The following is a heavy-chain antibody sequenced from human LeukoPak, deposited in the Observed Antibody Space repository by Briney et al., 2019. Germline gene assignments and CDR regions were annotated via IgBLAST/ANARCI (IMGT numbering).Heavy chain of an antibody. CDR2: ISAYNGNT. V-gene: IGHV1-18*01. J-gene: IGHJ6*02. CDR3: ARESTGMVRYDGMDV. CDR1: GYTFTSYG. Sequence: ASVKVSCKASGYTFTSYGISWVRQAPGQGLEWMGWISAYNGNTDYAQKLQGRVTLTTDTSTSTAYMELRSLRSDAPAVYYCARESTGMVRYDGMDVWGQGTTVTVSS. D-gene: IGHD5-18*01.